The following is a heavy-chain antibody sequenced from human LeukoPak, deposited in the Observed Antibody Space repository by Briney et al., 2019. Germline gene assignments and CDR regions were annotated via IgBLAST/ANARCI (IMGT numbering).Heavy chain of an antibody. CDR1: GDSTSSGSYY. V-gene: IGHV4-61*02. J-gene: IGHJ4*02. CDR2: IHTSGRT. CDR3: ARGVTYYYDSSGYLY. D-gene: IGHD3-22*01. Sequence: PSQTLSLTCTVSGDSTSSGSYYWSWIRQPAGKGLEWIWRIHTSGRTNYNPSLKSRVTISADTSKNQFSLKLSSMTAADTAVYYCARGVTYYYDSSGYLYWGQGTLVTVSS.